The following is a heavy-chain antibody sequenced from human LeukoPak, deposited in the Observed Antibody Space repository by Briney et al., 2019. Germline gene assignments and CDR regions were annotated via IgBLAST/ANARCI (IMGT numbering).Heavy chain of an antibody. D-gene: IGHD3-16*01. CDR1: GGSISSGGYY. J-gene: IGHJ4*02. V-gene: IGHV4-30-2*01. CDR3: ARVSSGEKIDY. CDR2: IYHSGST. Sequence: SETLSLTCTVSGGSISSGGYYWSWIRQPPGKGLEWIGYIYHSGSTYYNPSLKSRVTISIDTSKSQFSLKLTSVTAADTAVYYCARVSSGEKIDYWGQGTVVTVSS.